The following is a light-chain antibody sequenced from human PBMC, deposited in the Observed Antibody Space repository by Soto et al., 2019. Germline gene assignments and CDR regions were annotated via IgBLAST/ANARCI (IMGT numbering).Light chain of an antibody. V-gene: IGKV3-15*01. CDR1: QNIGGS. CDR3: QQYRNWWA. Sequence: EIVMTQSPATLSVSPGERVTLSCRASQNIGGSLVWYQQKAGQAPRVLIYGASNRATGVPARFSGSGSGTDFTLTISSLQSEDFAVYYCQQYRNWWAFGQGTKVEIK. J-gene: IGKJ1*01. CDR2: GAS.